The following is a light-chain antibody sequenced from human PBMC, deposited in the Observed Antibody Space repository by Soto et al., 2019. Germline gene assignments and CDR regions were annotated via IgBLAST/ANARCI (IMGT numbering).Light chain of an antibody. CDR1: QTISSW. Sequence: DIHMTLSPSTLCASVGEKVTITCRASQTISSWLAWYQQKPGKAPKLLMYDASSLESGVPSRFSGSGSGTEFTLTISSLQSDDFATYYCQPYGTYLWTFGQGTKVDIK. CDR2: DAS. CDR3: QPYGTYLWT. J-gene: IGKJ1*01. V-gene: IGKV1-5*01.